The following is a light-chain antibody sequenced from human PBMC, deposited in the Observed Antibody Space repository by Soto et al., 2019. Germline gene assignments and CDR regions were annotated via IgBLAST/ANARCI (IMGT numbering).Light chain of an antibody. Sequence: EVVLTQSPATLSVSPGDRATLSCRASQSVSRNLAWYQQKPGQAPRLLIYGASTRATGVPARFSGSGSATEFTLSISSLQSEDVAVYYCHQRQSWPRTFGQGTKVDI. CDR2: GAS. V-gene: IGKV3-15*01. CDR3: HQRQSWPRT. J-gene: IGKJ1*01. CDR1: QSVSRN.